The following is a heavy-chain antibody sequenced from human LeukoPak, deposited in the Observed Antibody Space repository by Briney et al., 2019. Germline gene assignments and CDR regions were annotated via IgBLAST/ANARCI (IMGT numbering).Heavy chain of an antibody. D-gene: IGHD1-7*01. CDR2: ISGNGGVI. Sequence: GGSLRLSCAASGFTFSDNYMTWVRQAPGKGLEWLSYISGNGGVIQYADSVKGRFTISRDNAKNLLYLQMDSLRVEDTAIYYCARDPRTIRIWGQGTMVTVSS. CDR1: GFTFSDNY. J-gene: IGHJ3*02. V-gene: IGHV3-11*04. CDR3: ARDPRTIRI.